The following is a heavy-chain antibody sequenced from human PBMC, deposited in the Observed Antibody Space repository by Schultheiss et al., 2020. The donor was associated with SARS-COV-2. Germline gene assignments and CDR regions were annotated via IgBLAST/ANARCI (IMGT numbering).Heavy chain of an antibody. CDR3: ARDIDVPGTTKYFDY. Sequence: SETLSLTCTVSGGSINTGGYYWSWIRQPPGKGLEWIGFIHDSGITNYNPSLKSRVTISVDTSKNQASLRLRWVTAADTAVYYCARDIDVPGTTKYFDYWGQGTLVTVSS. CDR1: GGSINTGGYY. D-gene: IGHD1-26*01. V-gene: IGHV4-61*08. J-gene: IGHJ4*02. CDR2: IHDSGIT.